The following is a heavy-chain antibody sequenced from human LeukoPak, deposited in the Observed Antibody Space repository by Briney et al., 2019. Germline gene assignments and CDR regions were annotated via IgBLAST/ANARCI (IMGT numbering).Heavy chain of an antibody. CDR2: INPNSGGT. V-gene: IGHV1-2*02. D-gene: IGHD1-26*01. Sequence: ASVKVSCKASGYSFTGYYMHWVRQAPGQGLEWMGWINPNSGGTNYAQKFQGRVTMTRDTSISTAYMELSRLRSDDTAVYYCARGGLTRIVGATRFDYWGQGTLVTVSS. CDR3: ARGGLTRIVGATRFDY. CDR1: GYSFTGYY. J-gene: IGHJ4*02.